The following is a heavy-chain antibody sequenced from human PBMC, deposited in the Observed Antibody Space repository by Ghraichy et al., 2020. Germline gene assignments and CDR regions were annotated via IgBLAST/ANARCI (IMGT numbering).Heavy chain of an antibody. D-gene: IGHD2-2*01. CDR3: ARVQRYCSSTSGFYYGMVV. V-gene: IGHV3-48*01. CDR1: GFTFSSYS. CDR2: ISSSSSTI. Sequence: GGSLRLSCAASGFTFSSYSMNWVRQAPGKGLEWVSYISSSSSTIYYADSVKGRFTISRDNAKNSLYLQMNSLRAEDTAVYYCARVQRYCSSTSGFYYGMVVWGQGTTVTVSS. J-gene: IGHJ6*02.